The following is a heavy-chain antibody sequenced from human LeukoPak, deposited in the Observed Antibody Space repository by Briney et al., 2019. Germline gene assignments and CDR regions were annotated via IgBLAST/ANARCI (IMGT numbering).Heavy chain of an antibody. Sequence: GESLRLSCTASGFTFSTYAMNWVRQAPGKGLEWVSAISGSGGSTYYADSVKGRFTISRDNSKKMLYLQMNSLRAEDTAVYYXXXDXXPSNWGALGLFDYWGQGTLVTVSS. V-gene: IGHV3-23*01. D-gene: IGHD7-27*01. CDR2: ISGSGGST. CDR3: XXDXXPSNWGALGLFDY. J-gene: IGHJ4*02. CDR1: GFTFSTYA.